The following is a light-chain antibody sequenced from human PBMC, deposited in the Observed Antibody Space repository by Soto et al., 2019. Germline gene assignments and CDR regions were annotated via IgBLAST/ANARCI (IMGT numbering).Light chain of an antibody. J-gene: IGLJ3*02. CDR3: AAWDDSLNGSWV. CDR2: SNN. V-gene: IGLV1-44*01. Sequence: QSVLTQPPSASGTPGQRVTISCSGSGSNIGSNTVNWYQQLPGTAPKLLIYSNNQRPSGVPDRFSGSKSGTSASLAISGLQSEDEADYYCAAWDDSLNGSWVFGGGTKLTVL. CDR1: GSNIGSNT.